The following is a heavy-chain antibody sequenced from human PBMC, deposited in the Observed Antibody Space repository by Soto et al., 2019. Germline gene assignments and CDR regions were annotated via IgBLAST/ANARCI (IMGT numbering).Heavy chain of an antibody. CDR3: ARVSGIYYYGMDV. CDR1: GGSFSGYY. D-gene: IGHD3-10*01. J-gene: IGHJ6*02. Sequence: SETLSLTCAVYGGSFSGYYWSWIRQPPGKGLEWIGEINHSGSTNYNPSLKSRVTISVDTSKNQFSLKLSSVTAADTAVYYCARVSGIYYYGMDVWGQGTTIT. V-gene: IGHV4-34*01. CDR2: INHSGST.